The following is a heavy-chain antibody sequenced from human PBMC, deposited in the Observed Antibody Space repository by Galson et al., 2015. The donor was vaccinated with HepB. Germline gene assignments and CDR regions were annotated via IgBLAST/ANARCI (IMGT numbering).Heavy chain of an antibody. CDR3: ARSYLSLAAAVDY. V-gene: IGHV3-64*04. D-gene: IGHD6-13*01. CDR1: GFTFSSYA. CDR2: ISSNGGST. Sequence: SLRLSCAASGFTFSSYAMHWVRQAPGKGLEYVSAISSNGGSTYYADSVKGRFTISRDNSKNTLYLQMNSLRAEDTAVYYCARSYLSLAAAVDYWGQGTLVTVSS. J-gene: IGHJ4*02.